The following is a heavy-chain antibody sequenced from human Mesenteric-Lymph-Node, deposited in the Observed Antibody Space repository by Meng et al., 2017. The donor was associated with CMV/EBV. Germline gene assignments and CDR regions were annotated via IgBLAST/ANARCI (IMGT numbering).Heavy chain of an antibody. V-gene: IGHV3-74*01. CDR2: INSDGSST. Sequence: GGSLRLSCAASGFTFSSYWMSWVRQAPGKGLVWVSRINSDGSSTSYADSVKGRFTISRDNAKNMVYLQMNSLRVEDTAVYYCVRWGTGGAPFDFWGQGTLVTVSS. CDR1: GFTFSSYW. CDR3: VRWGTGGAPFDF. D-gene: IGHD3-16*01. J-gene: IGHJ4*02.